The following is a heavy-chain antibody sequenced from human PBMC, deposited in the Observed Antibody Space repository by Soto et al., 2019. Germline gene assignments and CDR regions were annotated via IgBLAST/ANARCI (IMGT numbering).Heavy chain of an antibody. CDR3: ARNGGGLDC. V-gene: IGHV3-13*01. Sequence: EMQLVESGGGLVQPGGSLRHSCAVSGFTFNNYDIYWVRQATGKGLEWVSTLGRAGDTYYSDSVKGRFTISRDVAENSLYLQMNRLKAGDTAVYYCARNGGGLDCWGQGNLVTVSS. J-gene: IGHJ4*02. CDR1: GFTFNNYD. D-gene: IGHD2-15*01. CDR2: LGRAGDT.